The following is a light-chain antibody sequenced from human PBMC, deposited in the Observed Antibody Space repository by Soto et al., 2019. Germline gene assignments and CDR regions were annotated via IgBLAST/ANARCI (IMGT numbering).Light chain of an antibody. CDR1: QYVSRY. CDR2: DAS. CDR3: QQRSNWPPWT. Sequence: EIVLTQSPATLSLSPGERVTLSCRASQYVSRYLAWYQQKPGQAPRLLIYDASNRATGIPARFSGSGSGTDFTLTISSLEPEDFAVYYCQQRSNWPPWTFGQGTKVDIK. V-gene: IGKV3-11*01. J-gene: IGKJ1*01.